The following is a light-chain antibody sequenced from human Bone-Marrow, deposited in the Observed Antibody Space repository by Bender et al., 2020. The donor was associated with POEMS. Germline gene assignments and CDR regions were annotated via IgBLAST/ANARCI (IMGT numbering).Light chain of an antibody. V-gene: IGLV2-23*02. CDR2: DVN. Sequence: QSALTQPASVSGSPGQSITISCTGTSRDVGNYNLVSWYQQRPGKAPKLMIYDVNARPSGVPDRISGSKSGNTASLAISGLQAEDEADYYCCSYAGGYTWVFGTGTTVSVL. CDR1: SRDVGNYNL. CDR3: CSYAGGYTWV. J-gene: IGLJ1*01.